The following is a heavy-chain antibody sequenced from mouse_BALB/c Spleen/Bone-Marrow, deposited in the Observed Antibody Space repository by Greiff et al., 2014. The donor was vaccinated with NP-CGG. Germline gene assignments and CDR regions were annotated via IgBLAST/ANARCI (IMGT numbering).Heavy chain of an antibody. D-gene: IGHD2-3*01. V-gene: IGHV2-9*02. CDR1: GVLLTRYG. CDR2: IWAGGST. Sequence: QVQLKESGPGLGAPSQSLSITFTVSGVLLTRYGVHWVRQPPGKGLGWLGVIWAGGSTNYNSALMSRLSISKDNSKSQVFLKMNSLQTDDTAMYYCARVYLWYFDVWGAGTTVTVSS. CDR3: ARVYLWYFDV. J-gene: IGHJ1*01.